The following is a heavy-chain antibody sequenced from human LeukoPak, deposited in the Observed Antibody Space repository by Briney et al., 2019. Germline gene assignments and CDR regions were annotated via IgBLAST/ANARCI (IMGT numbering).Heavy chain of an antibody. CDR3: AKDLERDVWGSCPFDY. CDR1: GFTFSSYA. Sequence: GGSLRLSCAASGFTFSSYAMSWVRQAPGKGLEWVSAISGSGGSTYYADSVKGRFTISRDNSKNTLYLQMNSLRAEDTAVYYCAKDLERDVWGSCPFDYWGQGTLVTVSS. CDR2: ISGSGGST. J-gene: IGHJ4*02. V-gene: IGHV3-23*01. D-gene: IGHD3-16*01.